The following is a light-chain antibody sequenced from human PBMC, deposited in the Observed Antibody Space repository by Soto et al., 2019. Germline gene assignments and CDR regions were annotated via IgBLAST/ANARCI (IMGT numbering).Light chain of an antibody. CDR3: CSYAGDYNLV. CDR1: SSDVGGYNY. CDR2: DVN. V-gene: IGLV2-8*01. J-gene: IGLJ3*02. Sequence: QSALTQPPSASGSPGQSVAISCTGTSSDVGGYNYVSWYQQQPGKAPKLILYDVNQRPSGVPDRLSGSKSDNTASLTISGLQTEDEADYYCCSYAGDYNLVFGGGTKVTVL.